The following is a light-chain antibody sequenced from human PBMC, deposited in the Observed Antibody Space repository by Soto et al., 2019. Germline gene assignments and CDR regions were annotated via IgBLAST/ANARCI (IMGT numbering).Light chain of an antibody. CDR1: QSINSY. CDR2: AAS. CDR3: QPSYSSRWT. V-gene: IGKV1-39*01. Sequence: DIQMTQSPSSLSASVGDRVTITCRASQSINSYLNWYQQKPGKAPKFLIYAASSLQSGVPSRFSGSGSGTDFTLTISSLQSEDCATYYCQPSYSSRWTFGQGTKVEI. J-gene: IGKJ1*01.